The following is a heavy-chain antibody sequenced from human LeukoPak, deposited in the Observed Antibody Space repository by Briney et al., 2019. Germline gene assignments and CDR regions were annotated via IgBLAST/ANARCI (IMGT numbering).Heavy chain of an antibody. Sequence: GGSLRLSCAASGFTFSSYAMSWVRQAPGKRLEWVSAISGSGGSTYYADSVKGRFTISRDNSKNTLYLQMNSLRAEDTAVYYCARSLRVRGVPDYMDVWGKGTTVTISS. CDR3: ARSLRVRGVPDYMDV. CDR2: ISGSGGST. D-gene: IGHD3-10*01. CDR1: GFTFSSYA. J-gene: IGHJ6*03. V-gene: IGHV3-23*01.